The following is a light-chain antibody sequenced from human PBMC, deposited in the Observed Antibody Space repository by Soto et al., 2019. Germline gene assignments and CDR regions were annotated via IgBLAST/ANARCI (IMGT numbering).Light chain of an antibody. CDR2: EVR. CDR1: SSDVGDYNY. V-gene: IGLV2-14*01. J-gene: IGLJ1*01. Sequence: QSVVTQPASVSGSPGQSITISCTGNSSDVGDYNYVSWYQHHPGKAPKLIIYEVRNRPSGVPNRFSGAKSGNTASLTISGRQAEDEADYYCSSYRTGSAFYVFGSGTKLTVL. CDR3: SSYRTGSAFYV.